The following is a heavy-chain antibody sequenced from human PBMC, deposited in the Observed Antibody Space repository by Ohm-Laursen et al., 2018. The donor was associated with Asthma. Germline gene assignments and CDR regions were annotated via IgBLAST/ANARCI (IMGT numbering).Heavy chain of an antibody. CDR3: AKVGLTYYNAMDV. V-gene: IGHV3-33*06. Sequence: SLRLSCSASEFSFSHYPMHWVRQAPGKGLEWVADIWIAGGNTHYADSVKGRFTISRDNSKSTMYLQMNSLRAEDTAVYYCAKVGLTYYNAMDVWGQGTTVTVSS. CDR2: IWIAGGNT. D-gene: IGHD4/OR15-4a*01. CDR1: EFSFSHYP. J-gene: IGHJ6*02.